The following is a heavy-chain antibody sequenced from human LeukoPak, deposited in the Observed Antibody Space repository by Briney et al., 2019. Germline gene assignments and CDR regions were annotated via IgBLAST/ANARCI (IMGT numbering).Heavy chain of an antibody. CDR2: IYYDGST. CDR3: ARGGGYCSGGSCYTSNHGFDY. D-gene: IGHD2-15*01. Sequence: SETLSLTCTVSSVSISAYYWSWIRQPPGKGLEWIGYIYYDGSTNYNPSLKSRVTISVDTSKDQFSLKLGSVTAADTAVYYCARGGGYCSGGSCYTSNHGFDYWGQGTLVTVSS. CDR1: SVSISAYY. V-gene: IGHV4-59*01. J-gene: IGHJ4*02.